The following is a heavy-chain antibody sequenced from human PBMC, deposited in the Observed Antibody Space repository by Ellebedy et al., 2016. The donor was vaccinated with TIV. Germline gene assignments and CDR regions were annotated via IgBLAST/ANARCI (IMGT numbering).Heavy chain of an antibody. CDR1: GGSISSSSYY. J-gene: IGHJ4*02. CDR3: ARLNSSSEGFDY. V-gene: IGHV4-39*07. CDR2: IYYSGST. Sequence: MPSETLSLTCTVSGGSISSSSYYWGWIRQPPGKGLEWIGSIYYSGSTYYNPSLKSRVTISVDTSKNQFSLKLSSVTAADTAVYYCARLNSSSEGFDYWGQGTLVTVSS. D-gene: IGHD6-13*01.